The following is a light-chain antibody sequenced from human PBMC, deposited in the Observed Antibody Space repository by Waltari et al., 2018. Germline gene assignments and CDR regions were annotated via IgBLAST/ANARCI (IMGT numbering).Light chain of an antibody. CDR2: GAS. Sequence: EIVLTQSPGTLSLSPGEGASLSCRASQAVSRSYIAWYQQKPGQAPRPLIHGASSRAPGIPDSFSGSGSGTDFTLTISRLEPEDFAVYYCQLYGNSPRYSFGQGTRLEIK. J-gene: IGKJ2*01. CDR1: QAVSRSY. V-gene: IGKV3-20*01. CDR3: QLYGNSPRYS.